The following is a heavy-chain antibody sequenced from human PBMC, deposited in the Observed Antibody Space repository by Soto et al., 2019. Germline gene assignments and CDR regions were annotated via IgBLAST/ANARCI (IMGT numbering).Heavy chain of an antibody. V-gene: IGHV4-59*01. CDR1: GDSLTRNY. CDR3: ARTLSGGFDY. J-gene: IGHJ4*02. CDR2: IHNGRST. Sequence: QVQLQESGPGLVKPSENLSLTCTVSGDSLTRNYWSWILQPPGKGLEWLAYIHNGRSTNYNPSLMSRVSISLDTSKSQFSLNLNSVTAADTAVYYCARTLSGGFDYWGQGTLVTVSS.